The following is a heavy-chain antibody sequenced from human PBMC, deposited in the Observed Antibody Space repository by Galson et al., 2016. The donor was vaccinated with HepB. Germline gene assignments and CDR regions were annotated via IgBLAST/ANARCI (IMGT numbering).Heavy chain of an antibody. J-gene: IGHJ4*02. CDR2: ISTSGSTI. Sequence: SLRLSCAASGFTFSDYYMSWVRQAPGKGLEWVSYISTSGSTIYFADSVKGRFTISRDDAKNSLFLQMNSLTAEDRAVYYCAREGDGDYGSTTHFDLWGQGTLVTVSS. CDR3: AREGDGDYGSTTHFDL. V-gene: IGHV3-11*01. D-gene: IGHD3-10*01. CDR1: GFTFSDYY.